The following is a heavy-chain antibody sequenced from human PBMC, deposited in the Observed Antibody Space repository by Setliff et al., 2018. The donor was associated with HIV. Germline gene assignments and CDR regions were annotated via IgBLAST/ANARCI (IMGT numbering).Heavy chain of an antibody. Sequence: SVKVSYKASGGTFSNYGFAWVRQAPGQGLEWMGGIIPIFGSADYAQKFQGRVTISADESTSTVYLELSSLTSDDTAMYYCASKGDYYTSKTLDSWGQGTLVTVPQ. CDR1: GGTFSNYG. D-gene: IGHD3-10*01. J-gene: IGHJ4*02. V-gene: IGHV1-69*13. CDR3: ASKGDYYTSKTLDS. CDR2: IIPIFGSA.